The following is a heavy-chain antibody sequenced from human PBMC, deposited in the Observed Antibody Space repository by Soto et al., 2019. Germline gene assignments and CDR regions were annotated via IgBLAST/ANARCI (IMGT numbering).Heavy chain of an antibody. CDR2: IIPIFGTA. J-gene: IGHJ4*02. Sequence: SVKVSCKASGGTFSSYAISWVRQAPGQGLEWMGGIIPIFGTANYAQKFQGRVTITADESTSTAYMELSSLRSEDTAVYYCERAKKQLVGRFDYWGQGTLVTVSS. D-gene: IGHD6-6*01. CDR3: ERAKKQLVGRFDY. V-gene: IGHV1-69*13. CDR1: GGTFSSYA.